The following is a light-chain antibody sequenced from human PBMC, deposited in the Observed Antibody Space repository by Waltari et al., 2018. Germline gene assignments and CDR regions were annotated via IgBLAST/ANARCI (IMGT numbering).Light chain of an antibody. Sequence: SYQLTQPPSLSVSPGQTAIISCSGDTLGKKYISWYQQRPGQSPVVVMYQDKKRPSGIPGRFSGSNSGASATLTISGTQPVDEADYFCQAWDSSTAVFGGGTKLTVL. J-gene: IGLJ2*01. CDR2: QDK. CDR1: TLGKKY. V-gene: IGLV3-1*01. CDR3: QAWDSSTAV.